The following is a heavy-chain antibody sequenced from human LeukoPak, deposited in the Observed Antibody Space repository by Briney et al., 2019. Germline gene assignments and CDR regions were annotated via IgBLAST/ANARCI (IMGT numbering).Heavy chain of an antibody. CDR2: IGGRDDST. Sequence: PGGSLRLSCAASGFTFSNYAMSWVRQAPGKGLERVSGIGGRDDSTYYADSVKGRFTISRDNSKNTLYLQMNSLRAEDTAVYFCARPHSGYYTGFDYWGQGTLVTVSS. J-gene: IGHJ4*02. V-gene: IGHV3-23*01. CDR1: GFTFSNYA. CDR3: ARPHSGYYTGFDY. D-gene: IGHD5-12*01.